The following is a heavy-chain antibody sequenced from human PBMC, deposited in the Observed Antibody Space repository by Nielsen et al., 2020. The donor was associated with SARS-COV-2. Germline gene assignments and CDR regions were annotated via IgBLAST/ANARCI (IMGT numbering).Heavy chain of an antibody. D-gene: IGHD3-22*01. V-gene: IGHV4-39*01. J-gene: IGHJ3*02. CDR2: IYYSGST. CDR3: ARRGITMIVPAPPAFDI. Sequence: SETLSLTCTVSGGSISSSSYYWGWIRQPPGKGLEWIGSIYYSGSTYYNPSLKSRVTISVDTSKNQFSLKLSSVTAADTAVYYCARRGITMIVPAPPAFDIWGQGTMVTVSS. CDR1: GGSISSSSYY.